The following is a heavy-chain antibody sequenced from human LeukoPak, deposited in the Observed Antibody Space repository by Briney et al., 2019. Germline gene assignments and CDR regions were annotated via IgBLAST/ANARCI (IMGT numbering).Heavy chain of an antibody. V-gene: IGHV4-38-2*02. CDR3: ARGGSTNPAGYYYYYMDV. D-gene: IGHD1-26*01. J-gene: IGHJ6*03. CDR1: GYSISSGYY. CDR2: IYHSGST. Sequence: SETLSLTCTVAGYSISSGYYWGWIRQPPGKGLEWIGSIYHSGSTYYNPSLKSRVTISVDTSKNQFSLKLSSVTDADTAVYYCARGGSTNPAGYYYYYMDVWGKGTTVTVSS.